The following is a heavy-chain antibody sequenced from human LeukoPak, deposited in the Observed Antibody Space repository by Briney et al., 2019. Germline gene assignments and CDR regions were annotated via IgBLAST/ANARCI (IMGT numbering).Heavy chain of an antibody. D-gene: IGHD6-6*01. CDR1: GYTFTVYY. CDR2: INPNSGGT. CDR3: ARGKSSSSETDY. V-gene: IGHV1-2*02. Sequence: GASVKVSFKASGYTFTVYYMHWVRQAPGQGLEWMGWINPNSGGTNYAQKFQGRVTMTRDTSISTAYMELSRLRSDDTAVYYCARGKSSSSETDYWGQGTLVTVSS. J-gene: IGHJ4*02.